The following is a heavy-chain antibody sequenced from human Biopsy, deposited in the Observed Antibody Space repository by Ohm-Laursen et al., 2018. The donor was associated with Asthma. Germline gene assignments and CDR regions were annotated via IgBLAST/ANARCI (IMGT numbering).Heavy chain of an antibody. V-gene: IGHV3-23*01. CDR2: ISSGGGTI. CDR1: GFTLSSYA. CDR3: AKVGHGYGDYVGYLDP. J-gene: IGHJ5*02. D-gene: IGHD4-17*01. Sequence: LSLTCAATGFTLSSYAIHWVRQAPGKGLEWVSVISSGGGTIDYADSVKGRFTISRNISTNTVYLQMDSLSADDTAVYYCAKVGHGYGDYVGYLDPWGQGTLVTVSS.